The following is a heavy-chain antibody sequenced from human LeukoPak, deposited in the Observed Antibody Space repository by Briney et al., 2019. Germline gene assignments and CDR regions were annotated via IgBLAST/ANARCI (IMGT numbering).Heavy chain of an antibody. CDR2: ISGSGGSA. CDR3: AKSGYSSGWYRIWDY. J-gene: IGHJ4*02. V-gene: IGHV3-23*01. D-gene: IGHD6-19*01. Sequence: GGSLRLSCAASGFTFSSFEMSWVRQAPGKGLEWVSGISGSGGSAYYADSVKGRFPISRDNSRNSLSLQMNSPRAEDTAVYYCAKSGYSSGWYRIWDYWGQGTLVTVSS. CDR1: GFTFSSFE.